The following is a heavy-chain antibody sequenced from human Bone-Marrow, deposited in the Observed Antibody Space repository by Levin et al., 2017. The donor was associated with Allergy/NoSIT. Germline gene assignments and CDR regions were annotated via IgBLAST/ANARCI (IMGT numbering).Heavy chain of an antibody. CDR3: ATGLPVGSDNWFDP. D-gene: IGHD3-10*01. CDR1: GDTLTELA. J-gene: IGHJ5*02. Sequence: GESLKISCKVSGDTLTELAIHWVRQVPGKGLEWMGGFDPEDGETFYAQKFQGRLTMTEDTSTDTAYMELSSLRSEDTAVYYCATGLPVGSDNWFDPWGQGTLVTVSS. V-gene: IGHV1-24*01. CDR2: FDPEDGET.